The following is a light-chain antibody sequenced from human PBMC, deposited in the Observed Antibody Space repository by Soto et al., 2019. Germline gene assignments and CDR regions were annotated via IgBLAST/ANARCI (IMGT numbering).Light chain of an antibody. CDR3: HQRSSWPLT. J-gene: IGKJ4*01. CDR2: DTY. CDR1: QSVSSL. Sequence: EIVLTQSPVTLSLSAGERAALSCRASQSVSSLLAWYRQKPGQAPRLLIYDTYHRATGFSPRFSGSGSGTEFTLTISSLEPEDSAVYYCHQRSSWPLTFGGGTKVEIK. V-gene: IGKV3-11*01.